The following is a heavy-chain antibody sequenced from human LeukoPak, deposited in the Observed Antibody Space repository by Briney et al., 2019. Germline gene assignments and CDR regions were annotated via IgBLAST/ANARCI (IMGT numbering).Heavy chain of an antibody. D-gene: IGHD6-6*01. Sequence: PGGSLRLSCAASGFTFSSYAMSWVRQAPGKGLEWVSAITATSSSTYDADSVQGRFTISRDNSKNTLYLQMNSLRAEDTAVYYCAKVGIAARGWFDPWGQGTLVTVSS. CDR1: GFTFSSYA. CDR2: ITATSSST. J-gene: IGHJ5*02. CDR3: AKVGIAARGWFDP. V-gene: IGHV3-23*01.